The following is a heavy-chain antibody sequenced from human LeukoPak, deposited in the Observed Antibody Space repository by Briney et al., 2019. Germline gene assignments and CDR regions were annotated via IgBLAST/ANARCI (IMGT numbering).Heavy chain of an antibody. CDR1: GFTFSDYF. CDR2: ISNADAYT. Sequence: GSLRPFCSASGFTFSDYFMNWVRQAPRKGVEGGLGISNADAYTSYTGSVKGRFTISRDNSKDTLYLQMNDLRAEDTAVYYCVKDGPITGIYLCAWGQGTLVTVSS. CDR3: VKDGPITGIYLCA. J-gene: IGHJ5*02. V-gene: IGHV3-23*01. D-gene: IGHD1-1*01.